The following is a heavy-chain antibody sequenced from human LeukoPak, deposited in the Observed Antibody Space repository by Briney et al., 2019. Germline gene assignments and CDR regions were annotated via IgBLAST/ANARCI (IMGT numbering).Heavy chain of an antibody. CDR3: GRERNAYYMDV. CDR1: GFTFSSYW. Sequence: GGSLRLSCAASGFTFSSYWMHWVRQAPGKGLVWVSRINSDGSSTSYADSVKGRFTISRDNAKNTLYLQMSSLSSEDTAVYYCGRERNAYYMDVWGKGTTVTVSS. J-gene: IGHJ6*03. V-gene: IGHV3-74*01. CDR2: INSDGSST.